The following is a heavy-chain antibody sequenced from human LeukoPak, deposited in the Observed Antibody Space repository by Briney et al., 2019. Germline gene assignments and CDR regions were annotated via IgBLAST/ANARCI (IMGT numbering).Heavy chain of an antibody. J-gene: IGHJ4*02. CDR1: GFTFTNAW. Sequence: TGGSLRLSCAASGFTFTNAWMRWGRQAPGKGLEWVGRIKSKTDGGTTDYAAPVRGRFTISRDDSKNTLYLQMNSLKTEDTAVYYCPTESPHFYYWGQGTLVTVSS. V-gene: IGHV3-15*01. CDR3: PTESPHFYY. CDR2: IKSKTDGGTT.